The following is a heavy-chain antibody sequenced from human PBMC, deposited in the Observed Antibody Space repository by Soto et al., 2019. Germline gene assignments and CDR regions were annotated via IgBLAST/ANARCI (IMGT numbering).Heavy chain of an antibody. CDR1: GFTFSSYG. J-gene: IGHJ4*02. CDR2: IWYDGSNK. V-gene: IGHV3-33*01. Sequence: GGSLRLSCAASGFTFSSYGMHWVRQAPGKGLEWVEVIWYDGSNKYYADNVKGRFNISRDNSKNTLYLQMNSLRAEDTAVYYCARDQGRGYSYGFDYWGQGTLVTVSS. D-gene: IGHD5-18*01. CDR3: ARDQGRGYSYGFDY.